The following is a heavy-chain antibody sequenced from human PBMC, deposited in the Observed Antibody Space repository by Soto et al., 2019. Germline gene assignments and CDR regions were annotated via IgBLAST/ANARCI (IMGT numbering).Heavy chain of an antibody. CDR2: IYYSGST. CDR3: AREFRIFGVVIQDEYGMDV. CDR1: GGSISSGGYY. J-gene: IGHJ6*02. V-gene: IGHV4-31*03. D-gene: IGHD3-3*01. Sequence: KSSETLSLTCTVSGGSISSGGYYWSWIRQHPGKGLEWIGYIYYSGSTYYNPSLKSRVTISVDTSKNQFSLKLSSVTAADTAVYYCAREFRIFGVVIQDEYGMDVWGQGTTVTVSS.